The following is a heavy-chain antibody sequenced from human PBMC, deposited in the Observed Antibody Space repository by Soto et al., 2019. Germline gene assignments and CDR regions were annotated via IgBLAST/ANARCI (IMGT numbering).Heavy chain of an antibody. V-gene: IGHV3-15*07. Sequence: GGSLRLSCAASGFTFSNAWMNWVRQAPGKGLEWVGRIKSKTDGGTTDYAAPVKGRFTISRDDSKNTLYLQMNSLKTEDTAVYYCTTRPRIPGIAVAGTGSGVDYWGQGTLVTVSS. CDR3: TTRPRIPGIAVAGTGSGVDY. J-gene: IGHJ4*02. D-gene: IGHD6-19*01. CDR2: IKSKTDGGTT. CDR1: GFTFSNAW.